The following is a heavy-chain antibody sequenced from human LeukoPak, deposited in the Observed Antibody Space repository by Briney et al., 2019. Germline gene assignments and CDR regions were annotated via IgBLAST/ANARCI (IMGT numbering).Heavy chain of an antibody. CDR3: AGIGIAPFDY. J-gene: IGHJ4*02. V-gene: IGHV3-30*03. Sequence: GGSLRLSCAASGFTFSSYGMHWVRKAPGKGLEWVAVIPNDRRNNYYADSVKGRFTISRDNSKNTLYLQMNSLRAEDTAVYYCAGIGIAPFDYWGQGTLVTVSS. D-gene: IGHD6-13*01. CDR2: IPNDRRNN. CDR1: GFTFSSYG.